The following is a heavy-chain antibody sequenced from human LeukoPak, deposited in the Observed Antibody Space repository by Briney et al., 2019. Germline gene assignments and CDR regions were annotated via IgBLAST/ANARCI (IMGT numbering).Heavy chain of an antibody. V-gene: IGHV4-59*01. J-gene: IGHJ4*02. D-gene: IGHD6-13*01. CDR3: ARDAFGSSWYIDF. CDR1: GGSISTYS. Sequence: SETLSLTCTVSGGSISTYSWSWIRQPPGKGLEWIGLIYDGGSTYYNPSLKSRVSISLDTSKNHVSLKLNSVTSPDTAVYYCARDAFGSSWYIDFWGRGTLVTVSS. CDR2: IYDGGST.